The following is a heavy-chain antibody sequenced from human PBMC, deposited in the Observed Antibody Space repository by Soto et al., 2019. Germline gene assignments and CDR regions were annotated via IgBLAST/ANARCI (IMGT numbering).Heavy chain of an antibody. CDR3: VRTSLVVAAATREDY. V-gene: IGHV3-74*01. CDR2: INSDGSST. J-gene: IGHJ4*02. D-gene: IGHD2-15*01. Sequence: EVQLVESGGGLVQPGGSLRLSCAASGFTFSSYWMHWVRQAPGKGRVWVSRINSDGSSTSYADSVKGRFTISRDNDKNTLYLQMNSLRAEDTDVYYCVRTSLVVAAATREDYWGQGTLVTVSS. CDR1: GFTFSSYW.